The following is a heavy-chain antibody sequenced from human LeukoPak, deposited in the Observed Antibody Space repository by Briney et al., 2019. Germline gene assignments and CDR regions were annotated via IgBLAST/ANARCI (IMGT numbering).Heavy chain of an antibody. Sequence: GGSLRLSCAASGFTFSSYSMNWVRQAPGKGLEWVSSISSSSSYIYYADSVKGRFTISRDNAKNSLYLQMNSLRAEDTAVYYCARLFARATLGPDYWGQGTLVTVSS. J-gene: IGHJ4*02. V-gene: IGHV3-21*01. CDR1: GFTFSSYS. CDR3: ARLFARATLGPDY. CDR2: ISSSSSYI. D-gene: IGHD1-26*01.